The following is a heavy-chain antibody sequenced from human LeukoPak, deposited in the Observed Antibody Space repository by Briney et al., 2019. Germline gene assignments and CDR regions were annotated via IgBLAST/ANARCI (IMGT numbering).Heavy chain of an antibody. J-gene: IGHJ5*02. CDR1: GYSFTSYW. D-gene: IGHD2-15*01. CDR2: IYPGDSDT. V-gene: IGHV5-51*01. Sequence: GESLKISYKGSGYSFTSYWIGWVRQMPGKGLEWMGIIYPGDSDTRYSPSFQGQVTISADKSISTAYLQWSSLKASDTAMYYCARRARYCSGGSCNWFDPWGQGTLVTVSS. CDR3: ARRARYCSGGSCNWFDP.